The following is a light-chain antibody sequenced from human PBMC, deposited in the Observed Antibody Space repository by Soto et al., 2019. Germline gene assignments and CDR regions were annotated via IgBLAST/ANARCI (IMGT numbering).Light chain of an antibody. J-gene: IGKJ5*01. V-gene: IGKV1-39*01. CDR2: SAS. CDR1: QSISRD. CDR3: QQAKSFPIT. Sequence: DIQMTQSPFSLAASLGDRVTITCRASQSISRDLNWYQQKPGKAPKLLIYSASTLVRGVPSRFRGSGSGTEFTLTISGLQPEDSLSYYCQQAKSFPITFGQGTRLEIK.